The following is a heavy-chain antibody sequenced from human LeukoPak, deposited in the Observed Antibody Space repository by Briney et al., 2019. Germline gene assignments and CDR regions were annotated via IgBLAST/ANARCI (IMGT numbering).Heavy chain of an antibody. D-gene: IGHD6-13*01. Sequence: SETLSLTCTVSGGSISSSSYYWGWIRQPPGKGLEWIGSIYYSGITYYNPSLKSRVTISVDTSKNQFSLKLSSVTAADTAVYYCARVTGYRIEDYFDYWGQGTLVTVSS. CDR2: IYYSGIT. J-gene: IGHJ4*02. CDR1: GGSISSSSYY. CDR3: ARVTGYRIEDYFDY. V-gene: IGHV4-39*07.